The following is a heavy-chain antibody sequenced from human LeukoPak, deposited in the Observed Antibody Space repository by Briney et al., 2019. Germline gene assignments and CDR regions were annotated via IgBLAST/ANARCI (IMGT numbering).Heavy chain of an antibody. CDR1: GYTFTDFG. D-gene: IGHD6-19*01. CDR2: ISAYTGST. Sequence: ASVKVSCKASGYTFTDFGISWVRQAPGQGLEWMGWISAYTGSTNYAQNLQGRVTMTTDTPTTTAYMELRSLRSDDTAVYYCARDQQWMVRGMCYFDYWGQGTLVTVSS. J-gene: IGHJ4*02. CDR3: ARDQQWMVRGMCYFDY. V-gene: IGHV1-18*01.